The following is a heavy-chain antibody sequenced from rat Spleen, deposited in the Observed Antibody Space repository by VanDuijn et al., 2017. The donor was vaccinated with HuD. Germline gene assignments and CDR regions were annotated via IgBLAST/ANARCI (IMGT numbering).Heavy chain of an antibody. CDR1: GFTFSNYD. V-gene: IGHV5S13*01. Sequence: EVQVVESGGGLVQPKGSLKLSCAASGFTFSNYDMAWVRQAPTKGLEWVASISTGGGNTYYRDSVKGRFTISRDNAKNTQYLEMDSLRSEDTATYYCARGYVMDAWGQGASVTVSS. J-gene: IGHJ4*01. CDR2: ISTGGGNT. CDR3: ARGYVMDA.